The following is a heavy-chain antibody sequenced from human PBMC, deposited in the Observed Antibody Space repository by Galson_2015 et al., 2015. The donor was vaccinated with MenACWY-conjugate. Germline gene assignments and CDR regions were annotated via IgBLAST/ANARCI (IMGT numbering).Heavy chain of an antibody. CDR1: EFTFTSDD. CDR2: ISGGGT. Sequence: SLRLSCAASEFTFTSDDMNWFRQAPGKGLEWVSAISGGGTYYADSAKGRFTISRDNSKSTLYLQMNSLRVEDTAVYYCARIAAAVTEHYFDYWGQGTLVTVSS. CDR3: ARIAAAVTEHYFDY. D-gene: IGHD6-13*01. V-gene: IGHV3-23*01. J-gene: IGHJ4*02.